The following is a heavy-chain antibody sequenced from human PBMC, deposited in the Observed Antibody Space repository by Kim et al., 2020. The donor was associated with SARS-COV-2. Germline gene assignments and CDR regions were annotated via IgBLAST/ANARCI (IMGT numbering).Heavy chain of an antibody. Sequence: GGSLRLSCAASGFTFTDYFMSWIRQAPGKGLEWVAYISSSGSTIFYADSVKGRFIISRDNAMNSLSLQMNSLRAEDTAVYYCARDIGDSGSEREPSWGQGTRDTVSS. J-gene: IGHJ5*02. D-gene: IGHD3-10*01. V-gene: IGHV3-11*04. CDR2: ISSSGSTI. CDR3: ARDIGDSGSEREPS. CDR1: GFTFTDYF.